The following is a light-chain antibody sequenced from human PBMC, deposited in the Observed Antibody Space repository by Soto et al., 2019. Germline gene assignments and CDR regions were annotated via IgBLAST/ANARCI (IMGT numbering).Light chain of an antibody. Sequence: QSALTQPASVSGSPGQSITISCTGTSNDFGGYNYVSWYQQHPGKAPKLILYDVTNRPSGVSNRFSGSKSDNTASLTISGLQTEDEADYYCSSSTTYNPGVFGGGTKLTVL. CDR2: DVT. CDR3: SSSTTYNPGV. V-gene: IGLV2-14*01. CDR1: SNDFGGYNY. J-gene: IGLJ3*02.